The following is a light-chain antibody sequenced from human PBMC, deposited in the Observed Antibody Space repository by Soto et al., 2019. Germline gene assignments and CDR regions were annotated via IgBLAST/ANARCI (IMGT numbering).Light chain of an antibody. J-gene: IGKJ4*01. CDR1: QSVSSNY. CDR3: HQYGSAPPLT. CDR2: GAS. V-gene: IGKV3-20*01. Sequence: EIVLTQSPGTLSLSPGERATLSCRASQSVSSNYLAWYQQKPGQASRLLIYGASSRATGVPDMFSGSGSGTDITLTISKLGPEDFVLYYCHQYGSAPPLTFSGGTKVEIK.